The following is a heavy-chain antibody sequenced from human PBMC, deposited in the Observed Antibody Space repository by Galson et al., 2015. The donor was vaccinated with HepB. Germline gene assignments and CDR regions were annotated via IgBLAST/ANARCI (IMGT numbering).Heavy chain of an antibody. CDR3: AKDRAGYSSGYRGVEYYFDY. D-gene: IGHD6-19*01. J-gene: IGHJ4*02. Sequence: SLRLSCAASGFTFSSYGMHWVRQAPGKGLEWVAVISYDGSNKYYADSVKGRFTISRDNSKNTLYLQMNSLRAEDTAVYYCAKDRAGYSSGYRGVEYYFDYWGQGTLVTVSS. V-gene: IGHV3-30*18. CDR1: GFTFSSYG. CDR2: ISYDGSNK.